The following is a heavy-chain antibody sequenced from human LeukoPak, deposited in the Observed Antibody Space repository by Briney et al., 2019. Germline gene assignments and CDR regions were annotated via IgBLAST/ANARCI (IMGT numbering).Heavy chain of an antibody. CDR3: AVDNRDF. CDR2: IYTSGNT. CDR1: GASVGDYY. V-gene: IGHV4-4*07. D-gene: IGHD2/OR15-2a*01. Sequence: SETLSLTCTVSGASVGDYYWSWIRQAAGKGLEWLGRIYTSGNTIYNPSLQSRVTISVDVFKNQFSLRLISMTAADTGIYYCAVDNRDFWGQGTLVTVSS. J-gene: IGHJ4*02.